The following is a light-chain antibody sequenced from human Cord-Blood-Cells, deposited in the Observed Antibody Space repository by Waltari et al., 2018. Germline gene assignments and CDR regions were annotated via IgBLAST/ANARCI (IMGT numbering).Light chain of an antibody. V-gene: IGLV2-14*01. CDR3: SSDTSSSTV. Sequence: QSALTQPASVSGSPGQSITIPCTGTSSDVGGYNYVSWYQPHPGKAPKLMVYGASNRPAGVSNRFSGSKSGNTASLTISGLQAEDEADYYCSSDTSSSTVFGGGTKLTVL. CDR1: SSDVGGYNY. J-gene: IGLJ3*02. CDR2: GAS.